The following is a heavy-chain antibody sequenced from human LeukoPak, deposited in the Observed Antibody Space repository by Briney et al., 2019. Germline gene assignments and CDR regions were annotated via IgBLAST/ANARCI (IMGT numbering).Heavy chain of an antibody. CDR3: ARQGSGSYTRFDY. Sequence: GGSLRLSCAASGFTFSSYSMNWVRQAPGKGLEWVSSISSSSSYTYYADSVKGRFTISRDNAKNSLYLQMNSLRAEDTAVYYCARQGSGSYTRFDYWGQGTLVNVSS. CDR2: ISSSSSYT. V-gene: IGHV3-21*01. J-gene: IGHJ4*02. CDR1: GFTFSSYS. D-gene: IGHD1-26*01.